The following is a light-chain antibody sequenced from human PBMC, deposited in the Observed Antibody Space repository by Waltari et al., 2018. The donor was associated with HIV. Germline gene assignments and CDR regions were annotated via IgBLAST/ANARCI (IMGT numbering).Light chain of an antibody. CDR2: SNN. V-gene: IGLV1-47*01. CDR1: NSNIGTSS. Sequence: QPVLTQLPSMSGTPGQTVTISCSGSNSNIGTSSMYWYQHLPGTTPRLLISSNNERPSGVPDRFSGSKSGTSASLTISGLRSEDEADYYCSTWDESQSFQVFGGGTKVTVL. J-gene: IGLJ3*02. CDR3: STWDESQSFQV.